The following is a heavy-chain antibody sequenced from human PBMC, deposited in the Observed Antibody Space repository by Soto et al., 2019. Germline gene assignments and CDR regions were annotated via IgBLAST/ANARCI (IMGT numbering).Heavy chain of an antibody. CDR3: ARNRRSKYSGYDPGY. V-gene: IGHV1-8*01. J-gene: IGHJ4*02. CDR2: VNPNSGNT. CDR1: GYTFTSYD. D-gene: IGHD5-12*01. Sequence: KVSCKASGYTFTSYDINWVRQATGQGLEWMGWVNPNSGNTGYAQKFQGRVTMTRNTSISTAYMELSSLRSEDTAVYYCARNRRSKYSGYDPGYWGQGTLVTVSS.